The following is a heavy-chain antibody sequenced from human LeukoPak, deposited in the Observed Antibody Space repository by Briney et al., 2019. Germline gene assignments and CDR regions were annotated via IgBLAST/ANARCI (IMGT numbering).Heavy chain of an antibody. Sequence: ASVKVSCEASGGTFNSYTITWVRQAPGQGLGWMGGLMPLFNTANYTQQFQGRVTMTTDESTSTAYLEFSSLRFEDTAMYYCARVDRSHFYLDVWGKGTTVTVSS. CDR1: GGTFNSYT. J-gene: IGHJ6*03. CDR3: ARVDRSHFYLDV. CDR2: LMPLFNTA. V-gene: IGHV1-69*05.